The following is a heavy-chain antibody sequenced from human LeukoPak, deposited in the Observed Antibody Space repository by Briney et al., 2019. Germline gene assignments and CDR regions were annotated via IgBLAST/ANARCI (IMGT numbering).Heavy chain of an antibody. CDR3: AASQDIVVVVAATRWFDP. CDR1: GGSFSGYY. V-gene: IGHV4-34*01. J-gene: IGHJ5*02. D-gene: IGHD2-15*01. CDR2: INHSGST. Sequence: SETLSLTCAVYGGSFSGYYWSWIRQPPGKGLEWIGEINHSGSTNYNPSLKSRVTISVDTSKNQFSLKLSSVTAADTAVYYCAASQDIVVVVAATRWFDPWGQGTLVTVSS.